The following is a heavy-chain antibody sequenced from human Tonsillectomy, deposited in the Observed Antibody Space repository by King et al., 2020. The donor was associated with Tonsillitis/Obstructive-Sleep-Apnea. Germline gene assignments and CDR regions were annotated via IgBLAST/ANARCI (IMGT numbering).Heavy chain of an antibody. V-gene: IGHV1-3*01. CDR3: ARAPLYYDILTGHVDY. CDR1: GYTFTSSA. D-gene: IGHD3-9*01. CDR2: INAGNGNT. Sequence: QLVQSGAEVKKPGASVKVSCKASGYTFTSSAMHWVRQAPGQRLEWMGWINAGNGNTRYSQKFQNRVTIIRDTSASTAYMELSSLRSGDTAVYYCARAPLYYDILTGHVDYWGQGTLVTVSS. J-gene: IGHJ4*02.